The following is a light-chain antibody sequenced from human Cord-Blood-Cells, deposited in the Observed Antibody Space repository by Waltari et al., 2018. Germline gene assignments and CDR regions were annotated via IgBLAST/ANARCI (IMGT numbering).Light chain of an antibody. J-gene: IGKJ1*01. Sequence: DIQITQSPSSLSASVGDRVTITCQASQSISSYLNWYQQKPGKAPKLLIYAASSVQSGVLSRFSGSGDGTDFTLTSSSLQPEDFATYYCQQSYSTPWTCGQGTKVEIK. CDR3: QQSYSTPWT. CDR1: QSISSY. CDR2: AAS. V-gene: IGKV1-39*01.